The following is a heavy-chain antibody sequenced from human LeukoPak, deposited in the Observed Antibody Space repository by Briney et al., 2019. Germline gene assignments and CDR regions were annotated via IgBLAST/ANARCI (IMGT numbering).Heavy chain of an antibody. CDR3: ARDAWKDRYFDY. CDR1: GFTFSSYW. Sequence: GGSLRLSCAASGFTFSSYWMSWVRQAPGKGLEWVADIKQDGREKYYVDSVKGRFTISRDDAKNSLYLQINSLRAEDTAVYYCARDAWKDRYFDYWGQGTLVTVSS. D-gene: IGHD1-1*01. CDR2: IKQDGREK. V-gene: IGHV3-7*01. J-gene: IGHJ4*02.